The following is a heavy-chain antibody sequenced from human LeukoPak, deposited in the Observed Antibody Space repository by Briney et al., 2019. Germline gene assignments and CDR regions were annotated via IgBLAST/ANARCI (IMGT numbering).Heavy chain of an antibody. J-gene: IGHJ4*02. V-gene: IGHV5-51*01. CDR2: IYPGDSDT. CDR1: GYTFNNYW. D-gene: IGHD3-9*01. CDR3: ARRYYDIWTGYYQYFDY. Sequence: GESLKISCKTSGYTFNNYWIGWVRQMPGKGLEWLGIIYPGDSDTRYSPSLEGQVTMSVDTSISTAYLQWSSLKSSDTAMYYCARRYYDIWTGYYQYFDYWGQGTLVTVSS.